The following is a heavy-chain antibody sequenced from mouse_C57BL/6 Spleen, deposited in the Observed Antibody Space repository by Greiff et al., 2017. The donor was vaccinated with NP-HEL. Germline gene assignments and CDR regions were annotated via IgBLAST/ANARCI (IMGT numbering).Heavy chain of an antibody. CDR2: ISGGGGNT. J-gene: IGHJ4*01. CDR1: GFTFSSYT. V-gene: IGHV5-9*01. D-gene: IGHD1-1*01. Sequence: EVKLVESGGGLVKPGGSLKLSCAASGFTFSSYTMSWVRQTPETRLAWVATISGGGGNTYYPDSVKGRFTISRDNAKNTLYLQMSSLRSEDTALYYCARLNYYGSLHYAMDYWGQGTSVTVSS. CDR3: ARLNYYGSLHYAMDY.